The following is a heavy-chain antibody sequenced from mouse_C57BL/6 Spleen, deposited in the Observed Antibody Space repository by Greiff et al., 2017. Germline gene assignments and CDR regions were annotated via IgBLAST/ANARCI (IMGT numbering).Heavy chain of an antibody. CDR2: IYPGDGDT. CDR3: ARRGGTGAYFEV. V-gene: IGHV1-80*01. J-gene: IGHJ1*03. Sequence: QVQLQQSGAELVKPGASVKISCKASGYAFSSYWMNWVKQRPGKGLEWIGQIYPGDGDTNYNGKFKGKATLTADKSSSTAYMQLSSLTSEDSAVYFCARRGGTGAYFEVWGTGTTVTVSS. CDR1: GYAFSSYW. D-gene: IGHD2-14*01.